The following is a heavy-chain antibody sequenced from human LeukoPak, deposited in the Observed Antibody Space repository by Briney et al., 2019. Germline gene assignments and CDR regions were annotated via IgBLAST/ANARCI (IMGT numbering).Heavy chain of an antibody. D-gene: IGHD6-19*01. CDR2: IDSDGSPT. CDR1: EFLFSNYW. V-gene: IGHV3-74*01. J-gene: IGHJ4*02. CDR3: ARAPYSRGWYGGY. Sequence: GGSLRLSCAASEFLFSNYWMHWVRQVPGEGLVWVSRIDSDGSPTTYADSVEGRFTISRDNAHNMLYLQMNSLTAEDTAVYYCARAPYSRGWYGGYWGQGTLVTVSS.